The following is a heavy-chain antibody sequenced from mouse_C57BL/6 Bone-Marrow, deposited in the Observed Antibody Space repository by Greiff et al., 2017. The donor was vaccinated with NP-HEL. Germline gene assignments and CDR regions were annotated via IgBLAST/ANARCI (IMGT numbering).Heavy chain of an antibody. V-gene: IGHV1-82*01. J-gene: IGHJ2*01. CDR1: GYAFSSPW. CDR3: ARWFYDGYYLDY. D-gene: IGHD2-3*01. Sequence: VQLVESGPELVKPGASVKISCKASGYAFSSPWMNWVKQRPGKGLEWIGRIYPGDGDTNYNGKFKGKATLTADKSSSTAYMQLSSLTSEDSAVYFCARWFYDGYYLDYWGQGTTLTVSS. CDR2: IYPGDGDT.